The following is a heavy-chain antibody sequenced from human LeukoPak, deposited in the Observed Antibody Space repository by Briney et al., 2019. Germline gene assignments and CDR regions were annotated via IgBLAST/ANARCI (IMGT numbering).Heavy chain of an antibody. CDR2: IYYSGNT. CDR3: ARGTTLTTIGDH. CDR1: GGSINSYY. J-gene: IGHJ4*02. D-gene: IGHD4-17*01. Sequence: SETLSLTYTVSGGSINSYYWNWIRQPPGKGLEWIGYIYYSGNTNYNPSLKSRLTISLDASKNQFSLKLNSVTAADTAVYYCARGTTLTTIGDHWGQGTLVTVSS. V-gene: IGHV4-59*01.